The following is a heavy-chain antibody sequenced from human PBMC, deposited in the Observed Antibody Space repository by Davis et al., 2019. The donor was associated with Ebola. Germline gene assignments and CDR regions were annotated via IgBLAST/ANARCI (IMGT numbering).Heavy chain of an antibody. CDR2: TYYKSKWYN. Sequence: HSQTLSLTCAISGVSVSRAGWNWIRQSPSRGLEWLGRTYYKSKWYNNYAVSVKSRITINPDTSKNQFSLHLNSVTPEDTALYYCARGWLRGGMDVWGEGTTVTV. CDR1: GVSVSRAG. D-gene: IGHD5-18*01. V-gene: IGHV6-1*01. CDR3: ARGWLRGGMDV. J-gene: IGHJ6*02.